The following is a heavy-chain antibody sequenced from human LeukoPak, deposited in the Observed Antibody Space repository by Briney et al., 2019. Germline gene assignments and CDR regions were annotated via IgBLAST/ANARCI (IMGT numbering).Heavy chain of an antibody. CDR3: ARDQTDVDTAMVRGGFDY. J-gene: IGHJ4*02. Sequence: GGSLRLSCAASGFTFSSYAMHWVRQAPGKGLEWVAVISYDGSNKYYADSVKGRFTISRDNSKNTLYLQMNSLRAEDTAVYYCARDQTDVDTAMVRGGFDYWGQGTLVTVSS. D-gene: IGHD5-18*01. V-gene: IGHV3-30*04. CDR2: ISYDGSNK. CDR1: GFTFSSYA.